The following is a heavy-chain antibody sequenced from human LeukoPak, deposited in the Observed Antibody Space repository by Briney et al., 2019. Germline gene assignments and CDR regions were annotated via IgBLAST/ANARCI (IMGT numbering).Heavy chain of an antibody. Sequence: PGGSLRLSCAASGFTFSSYGMHWVRQAPGKGLEWVALIRYDGSNKYYADSVKGRFTISRDNSKNTLYLQMNSLRAEDTAVYYCAKAPSYGSGSYHVDYWGQGTLVTVSS. V-gene: IGHV3-30*02. CDR2: IRYDGSNK. J-gene: IGHJ4*02. CDR1: GFTFSSYG. D-gene: IGHD3-10*01. CDR3: AKAPSYGSGSYHVDY.